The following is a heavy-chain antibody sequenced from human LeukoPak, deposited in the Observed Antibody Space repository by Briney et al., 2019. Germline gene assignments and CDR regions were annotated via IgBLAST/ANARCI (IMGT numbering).Heavy chain of an antibody. J-gene: IGHJ4*02. Sequence: SETLSLTCTGSGGFITSSYWSWIRQPPGKGLELIGFFYYSGSTNYNPSLKSRVTISVDTSKNQFSLKLSSVTAADTAVYYCARGVNFEYWGQGTLVTVPS. D-gene: IGHD3-10*01. CDR1: GGFITSSY. CDR2: FYYSGST. CDR3: ARGVNFEY. V-gene: IGHV4-59*01.